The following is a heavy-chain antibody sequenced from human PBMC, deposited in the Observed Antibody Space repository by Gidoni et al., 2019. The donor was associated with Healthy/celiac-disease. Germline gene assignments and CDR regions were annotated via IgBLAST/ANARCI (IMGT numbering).Heavy chain of an antibody. CDR1: GGSISSSSYY. D-gene: IGHD3-10*01. J-gene: IGHJ3*02. V-gene: IGHV4-39*01. CDR2: IYYSGST. Sequence: QLQLQESGPGLVKPSETLSLTCTVSGGSISSSSYYWGWIRQPPGKGLEWIGSIYYSGSTYYNPSLKSRVTISVDTSKNQFSLKLSSVTAADTAVYYCARLWFGELLYNSAFDIWGQGTMVTVSS. CDR3: ARLWFGELLYNSAFDI.